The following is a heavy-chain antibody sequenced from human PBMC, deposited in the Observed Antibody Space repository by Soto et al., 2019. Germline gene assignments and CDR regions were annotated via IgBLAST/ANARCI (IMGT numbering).Heavy chain of an antibody. CDR1: GFMFDSYA. D-gene: IGHD6-19*01. V-gene: IGHV3-48*02. Sequence: GGSLRLSXVASGFMFDSYAMNWVHQAPGKGLEWVSYISPGGDRIYYAESLKGRITISRDNARNSLSLQMNILSDEDTAVYYCTKSADSAGWGVDFWGQGTLVTVS. J-gene: IGHJ4*02. CDR3: TKSADSAGWGVDF. CDR2: ISPGGDRI.